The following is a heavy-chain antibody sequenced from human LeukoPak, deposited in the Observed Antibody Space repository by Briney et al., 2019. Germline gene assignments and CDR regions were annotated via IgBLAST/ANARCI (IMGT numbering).Heavy chain of an antibody. Sequence: GGSLRLSCVASGFTFSSYGMHWVRQAPGKGLDWVAVISNDGSKKYYADSVKGRFTISRDNSKNTLSLQVSSLRTEDTAVYYCAKDRYSYAFEYSDSWGQGTLVTVSS. CDR3: AKDRYSYAFEYSDS. J-gene: IGHJ4*02. CDR1: GFTFSSYG. D-gene: IGHD5-18*01. CDR2: ISNDGSKK. V-gene: IGHV3-30*18.